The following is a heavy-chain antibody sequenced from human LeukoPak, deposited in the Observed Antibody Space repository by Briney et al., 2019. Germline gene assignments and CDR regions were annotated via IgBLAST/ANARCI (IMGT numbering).Heavy chain of an antibody. CDR3: ARVSGYSYGNSYYYYYGMDV. D-gene: IGHD5-18*01. CDR1: GGSISSCY. Sequence: SETLSLTCTVSGGSISSCYWSWIRQPPGKGLEWIGYIYYSGSTNYNPSHKSRVTISVDTSKNQFSLKLSSVTAADTAVYYCARVSGYSYGNSYYYYYGMDVWGQGTTVTVSS. CDR2: IYYSGST. V-gene: IGHV4-59*01. J-gene: IGHJ6*02.